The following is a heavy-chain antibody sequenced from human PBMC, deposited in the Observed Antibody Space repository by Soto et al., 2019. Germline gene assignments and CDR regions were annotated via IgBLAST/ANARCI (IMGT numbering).Heavy chain of an antibody. CDR2: ISYSGST. D-gene: IGHD2-8*01. CDR3: ARATHGAHWFDP. V-gene: IGHV4-39*07. J-gene: IGHJ5*02. CDR1: GGSISSDSYY. Sequence: PSETLSLTCTVSGGSISSDSYYWGWIRLPPEKGLEWIASISYSGSTYHNPSLKSRVTISVDRSKNQFSLHLNSVTPEDTAVYSCARATHGAHWFDPWGQGTLVTVSS.